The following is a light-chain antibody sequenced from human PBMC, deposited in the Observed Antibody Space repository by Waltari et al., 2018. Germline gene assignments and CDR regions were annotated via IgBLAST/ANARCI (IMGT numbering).Light chain of an antibody. CDR2: WAS. CDR1: QTNLDRGNNRQC. CDR3: QQYSSPSSIT. Sequence: IVMTQSPDSLAVSLGERATINCKSSQTNLDRGNNRQCLAWYQQKPGQPPRLLIYWASSRKSGVPDRSSGSGSGTDFTLTISSLQAEDVAVYYCQQYSSPSSITFGQGTRLEIK. J-gene: IGKJ5*01. V-gene: IGKV4-1*01.